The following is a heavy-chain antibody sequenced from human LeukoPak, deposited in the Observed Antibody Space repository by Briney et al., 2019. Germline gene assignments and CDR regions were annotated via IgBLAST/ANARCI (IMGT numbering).Heavy chain of an antibody. CDR2: ISWNSGSI. V-gene: IGHV3-9*01. Sequence: PGRSLRLSCAASGFTFDDYAMHWVRQAPGKGLEWVSGISWNSGSIGYTDSVKGRFTISRDNAKNSPYLQMNSLRAEDTALYYCAKDGRIAVTGWDFDYWGQGTLVTVSS. J-gene: IGHJ4*02. CDR3: AKDGRIAVTGWDFDY. D-gene: IGHD6-19*01. CDR1: GFTFDDYA.